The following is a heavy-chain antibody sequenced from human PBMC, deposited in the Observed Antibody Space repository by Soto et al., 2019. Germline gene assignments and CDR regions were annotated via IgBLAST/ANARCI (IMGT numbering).Heavy chain of an antibody. J-gene: IGHJ4*02. V-gene: IGHV3-23*01. D-gene: IGHD3-10*01. CDR2: ISGSGGST. CDR3: AKDLRFHGSGSYFDY. CDR1: GFTFSSYA. Sequence: GGSLRLCCAASGFTFSSYAMSWVRQAPGKGLEWVSAISGSGGSTYYADSVKGRFTISRDNSKNTLYLQMNSLRAEDTAVYYCAKDLRFHGSGSYFDYWGQGTLVTVSS.